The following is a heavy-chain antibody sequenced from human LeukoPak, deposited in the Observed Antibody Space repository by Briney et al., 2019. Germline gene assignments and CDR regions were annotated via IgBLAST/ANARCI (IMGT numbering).Heavy chain of an antibody. CDR2: IYTTGST. CDR1: SGSVNSGSFY. Sequence: PSQTLSLTCTVSSGSVNSGSFYWSWIRQPAGKGLEWIGRIYTTGSTNYNPSLKSRVTISVDTSKNQFSLKLSSVTAADTAVYYCARDWEHCSSTSCYHPGAFDIWGRGTMVTVSS. J-gene: IGHJ3*02. D-gene: IGHD2-2*01. CDR3: ARDWEHCSSTSCYHPGAFDI. V-gene: IGHV4-61*02.